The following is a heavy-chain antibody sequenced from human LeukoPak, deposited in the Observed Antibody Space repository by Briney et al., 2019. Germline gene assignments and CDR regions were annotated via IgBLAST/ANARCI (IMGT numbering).Heavy chain of an antibody. Sequence: PSETLSLTCAVYGGSFSGYYWSWIRQPPGKGLEWIGEINHSGSTNYNPSLMSRVTISVDTSKNQFSLKLSSVTAADTAVYYCARPRYCSGGSCSGFDYWGQGTLVTVSS. CDR1: GGSFSGYY. D-gene: IGHD2-15*01. J-gene: IGHJ4*02. CDR2: INHSGST. CDR3: ARPRYCSGGSCSGFDY. V-gene: IGHV4-34*01.